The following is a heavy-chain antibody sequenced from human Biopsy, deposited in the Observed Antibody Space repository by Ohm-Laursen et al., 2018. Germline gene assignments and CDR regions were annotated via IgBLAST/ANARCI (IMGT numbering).Heavy chain of an antibody. CDR3: ARGLSSGWYGYFDV. D-gene: IGHD6-19*01. V-gene: IGHV3-33*04. J-gene: IGHJ2*01. CDR1: GFTFGHYA. Sequence: SLRLSCTAPGFTFGHYAMHWVRQAPGKGLEWISLIWYDGTNEGYADSVKGRFTISRDNSKNTLYLQINTLTLEDTAFYYCARGLSSGWYGYFDVWGRGTLVTVSS. CDR2: IWYDGTNE.